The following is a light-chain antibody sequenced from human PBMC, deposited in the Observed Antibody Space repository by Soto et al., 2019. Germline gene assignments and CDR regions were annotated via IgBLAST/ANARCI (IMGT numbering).Light chain of an antibody. CDR1: SSNIGSNT. V-gene: IGLV1-44*01. CDR2: GNN. CDR3: EAWDDSLNGVV. Sequence: QSVLTQPPSASGSPGQRVTISCSGSSSNIGSNTVNWYQQLQGTAPKLLICGNNQRPSGVPDRFSGSESGTSASLAIGGLQSEDEADYYCEAWDDSLNGVVFGGGTKLTVL. J-gene: IGLJ2*01.